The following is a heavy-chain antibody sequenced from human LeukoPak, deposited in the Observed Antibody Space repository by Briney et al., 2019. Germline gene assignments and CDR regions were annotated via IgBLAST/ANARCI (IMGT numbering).Heavy chain of an antibody. CDR1: GFTFSSYW. Sequence: PGGSLRLSCAASGFTFSSYWMSWVRQAPGKGLEWIAVTGGSDDNTHCADSVKGRFTISRDNSENRLFLQMNSLRPDDSALYYCTKDLMTGFSSGWYFAYWGQGTLVTVSS. CDR2: TGGSDDNT. CDR3: TKDLMTGFSSGWYFAY. J-gene: IGHJ4*02. D-gene: IGHD6-19*01. V-gene: IGHV3-23*01.